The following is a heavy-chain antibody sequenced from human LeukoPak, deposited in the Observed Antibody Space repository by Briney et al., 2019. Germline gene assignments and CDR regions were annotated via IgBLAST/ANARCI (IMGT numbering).Heavy chain of an antibody. CDR2: INTGGAT. CDR3: ASRTVTNLYWYFDL. Sequence: GGSLRLSCAASEFTVSSNYMIWVRQAPGKGLEWVSVINTGGATNYADSVKGRFTISRDNSKNTLYLQMNSLRAGDTAVYYCASRTVTNLYWYFDLWGRGTLVTVSS. D-gene: IGHD4-17*01. V-gene: IGHV3-53*01. J-gene: IGHJ2*01. CDR1: EFTVSSNY.